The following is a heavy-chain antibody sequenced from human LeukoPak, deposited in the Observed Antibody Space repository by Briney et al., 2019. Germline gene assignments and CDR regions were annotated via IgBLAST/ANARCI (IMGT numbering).Heavy chain of an antibody. V-gene: IGHV4-59*01. CDR2: IYYSGST. J-gene: IGHJ4*02. Sequence: PSETLSLTCTVSGYSIGNGYFWSWVRQPPGKGLEWIGYIYYSGSTNYNPSLKSRVTISVDTSKNQFSLKLSSVTAADTAVYYCARGHEMATINLDYWGQGTLVTVSS. CDR3: ARGHEMATINLDY. CDR1: GYSIGNGYF. D-gene: IGHD5-24*01.